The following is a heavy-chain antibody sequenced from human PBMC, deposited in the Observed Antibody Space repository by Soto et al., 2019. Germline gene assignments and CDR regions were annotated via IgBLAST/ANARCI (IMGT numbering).Heavy chain of an antibody. J-gene: IGHJ6*02. V-gene: IGHV1-69*01. CDR2: IIPIFGTA. D-gene: IGHD2-2*02. Sequence: QVQLVQSGADVKKPGSSVKVSCKASGGTFSSYAISWVRQAPGQGLEWMGGIIPIFGTANYAQKFQGRVTITADESTSTAYMELSSLRSEDTAVYYCASVVPAAIRPEYYYYYGMDVWGQGTTVTVSS. CDR3: ASVVPAAIRPEYYYYYGMDV. CDR1: GGTFSSYA.